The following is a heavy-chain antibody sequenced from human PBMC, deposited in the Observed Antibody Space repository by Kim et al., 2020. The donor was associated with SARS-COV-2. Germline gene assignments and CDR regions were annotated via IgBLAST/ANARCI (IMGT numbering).Heavy chain of an antibody. CDR1: GFTFSRYW. D-gene: IGHD1-26*01. CDR3: ARVGEYLFDY. J-gene: IGHJ4*02. V-gene: IGHV3-7*03. Sequence: GGSLRLSCAASGFTFSRYWMSWVRQAPGKGLEWVANIKQDGSEKYYVDSVKGRFTISRDNAKNSLYLQMNSLRAEDTAMYYCARVGEYLFDYWGQGTLVT. CDR2: IKQDGSEK.